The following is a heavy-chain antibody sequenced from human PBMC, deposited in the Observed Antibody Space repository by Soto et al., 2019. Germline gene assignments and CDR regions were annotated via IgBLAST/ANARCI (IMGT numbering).Heavy chain of an antibody. J-gene: IGHJ4*02. CDR2: TRQDGGEK. V-gene: IGHV3-7*05. D-gene: IGHD1-26*01. CDR1: GFIFGDYW. Sequence: GGSLRLSCAASGFIFGDYWMSWIRQAPGKGLEWVANTRQDGGEKNFVDSVKGRFIIPRDNAKNSLYLQMNSLRAEDTAVYYCARHHRGSYYFDYWGLGTLVTVS. CDR3: ARHHRGSYYFDY.